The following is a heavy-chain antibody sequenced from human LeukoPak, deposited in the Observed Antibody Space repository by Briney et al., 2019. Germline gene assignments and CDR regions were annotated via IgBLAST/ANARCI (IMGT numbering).Heavy chain of an antibody. CDR1: GFTFSSYS. Sequence: PGGSLRLSCVASGFTFSSYSMNWVRQAPGKGLEWVSYISSSSSTIYYADSVKGRFAISRDNAKNSLYLQMNSLRDEDTAVYHCPGYYYYDEAFDIWGQGTMVTVSS. CDR2: ISSSSSTI. V-gene: IGHV3-48*02. D-gene: IGHD3-22*01. J-gene: IGHJ3*02. CDR3: PGYYYYDEAFDI.